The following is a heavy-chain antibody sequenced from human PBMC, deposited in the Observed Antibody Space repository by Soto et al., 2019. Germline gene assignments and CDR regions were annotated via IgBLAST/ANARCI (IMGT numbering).Heavy chain of an antibody. D-gene: IGHD3-22*01. Sequence: QVQLVQSGAEVKKPGSSVKVSCKASGGTFSSYAISWVRQAPGQGLEWMGGIIPIFGTASYAQKFQGRVTITADESTSTAYMELSSLRSEDTAVYYCARSRVTYYYDRSALDIWGQGTMVTVSS. J-gene: IGHJ3*02. V-gene: IGHV1-69*01. CDR1: GGTFSSYA. CDR3: ARSRVTYYYDRSALDI. CDR2: IIPIFGTA.